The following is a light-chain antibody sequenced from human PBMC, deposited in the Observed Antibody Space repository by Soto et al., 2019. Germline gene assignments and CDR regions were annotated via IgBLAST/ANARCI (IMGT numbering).Light chain of an antibody. CDR3: QQTDSFPIT. CDR1: QTVRNNY. CDR2: DAS. Sequence: EFVLTQSPGTLSLSPGERATLSCRASQTVRNNYLAWYQQKPGQAPRLLIYDASSRATGIPDRFSGSGSGTHFTLTISSLQPEDFGTYYCQQTDSFPITFGQGTRLGL. V-gene: IGKV3-20*01. J-gene: IGKJ5*01.